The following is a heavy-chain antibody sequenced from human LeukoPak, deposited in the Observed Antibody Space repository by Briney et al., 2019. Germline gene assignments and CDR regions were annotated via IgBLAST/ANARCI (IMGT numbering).Heavy chain of an antibody. J-gene: IGHJ3*02. CDR2: IYHSGST. D-gene: IGHD1-1*01. V-gene: IGHV4-30-2*01. CDR3: ARDQGTGGIPGGFDI. Sequence: PSETLSLTCTVSGGSISSGGYYWSWIRQPPGKGLEWIGYIYHSGSTYYKPSLKSRVTISVDRSKNQFSLKLSSVTAADTAVYYCARDQGTGGIPGGFDIWGQGTMVTVSS. CDR1: GGSISSGGYY.